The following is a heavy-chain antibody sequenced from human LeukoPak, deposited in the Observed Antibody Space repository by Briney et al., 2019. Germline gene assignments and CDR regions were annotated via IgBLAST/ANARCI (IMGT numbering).Heavy chain of an antibody. CDR1: GFTFSNAW. J-gene: IGHJ4*02. D-gene: IGHD3-22*01. Sequence: GGSLRLSCATSGFTFSNAWMNWVREAPGKGLEWVSGISGSGDNTYYADSVKGRFTISRDNSKNTLYVQVNSLGTEDTAAYYCAKGSYYDSSGSFYFDYWGQGTLVTVSS. CDR2: ISGSGDNT. CDR3: AKGSYYDSSGSFYFDY. V-gene: IGHV3-23*01.